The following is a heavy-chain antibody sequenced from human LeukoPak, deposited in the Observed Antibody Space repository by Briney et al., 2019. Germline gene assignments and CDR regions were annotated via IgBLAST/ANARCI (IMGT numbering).Heavy chain of an antibody. V-gene: IGHV3-23*01. CDR3: AKRNYYGSGSYYKVDFDY. CDR1: GFTFSSYA. J-gene: IGHJ4*02. CDR2: ISGSGGST. Sequence: HPGGSLRLSCAASGFTFSSYAMSWVRQAPGKGLEWVSAISGSGGSTYYADSVKGRFTISRDNSKNTLYLQMNSLRAEDTAVYYCAKRNYYGSGSYYKVDFDYWGQGTLVTVSS. D-gene: IGHD3-10*01.